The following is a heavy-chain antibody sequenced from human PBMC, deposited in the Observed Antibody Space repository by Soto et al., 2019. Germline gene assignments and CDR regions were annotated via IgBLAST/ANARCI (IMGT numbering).Heavy chain of an antibody. CDR2: IVGSGSSI. V-gene: IGHV3-23*01. CDR3: AKGVAGYSNYFYY. J-gene: IGHJ4*02. CDR1: GFTFSTYA. Sequence: GGSLRLSCAASGFTFSTYAMSWVRQAPGKGLEWVSGIVGSGSSIYHADSVRGRFIISRDNSRNTLYLQMDSLRGEDTAVYYCAKGVAGYSNYFYYWGQGTLVTVSS. D-gene: IGHD4-4*01.